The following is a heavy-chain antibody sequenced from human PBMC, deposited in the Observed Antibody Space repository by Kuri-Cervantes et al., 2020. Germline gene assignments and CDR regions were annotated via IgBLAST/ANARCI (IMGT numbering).Heavy chain of an antibody. Sequence: LSLTCAASGFTFSSYAMHWVRQAPGKGLEWVAVISYDGSNKYYADSVKGRFTISRDNSKNTPYLQMNSLRAEDTAVYYCARDAGPYYRWVGAFDIWGQGTMVTVSS. J-gene: IGHJ3*02. D-gene: IGHD3-22*01. V-gene: IGHV3-30-3*01. CDR3: ARDAGPYYRWVGAFDI. CDR2: ISYDGSNK. CDR1: GFTFSSYA.